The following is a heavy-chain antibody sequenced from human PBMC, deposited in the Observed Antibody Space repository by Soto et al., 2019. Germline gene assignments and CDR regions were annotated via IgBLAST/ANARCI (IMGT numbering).Heavy chain of an antibody. CDR1: GGSISGGCDS. CDR3: ARVPDY. J-gene: IGHJ4*02. CDR2: IYHTGST. Sequence: PLEILCLTCAVSGGSISGGCDSWSWIRQPPGKGLEWIGYIYHTGSTYYNPSLKSRVTISVDRSKNQFSLKLSSVTAADTAVYYCARVPDYWGQGTLVTVSS. V-gene: IGHV4-30-2*01.